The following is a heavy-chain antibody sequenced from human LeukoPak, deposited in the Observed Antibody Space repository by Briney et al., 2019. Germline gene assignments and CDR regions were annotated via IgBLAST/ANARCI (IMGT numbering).Heavy chain of an antibody. CDR1: GYTFTSYG. V-gene: IGHV1-18*01. Sequence: ASVKVSCKASGYTFTSYGISWARQAPGQGLEWMGWISAYNGNTNYAQKLQGRVTMTTDTSTSTAYMELRSLRSDDTAVYYCARYSGYDWGALYYYYGMDVWGQGTTVTVSS. D-gene: IGHD5-12*01. CDR2: ISAYNGNT. CDR3: ARYSGYDWGALYYYYGMDV. J-gene: IGHJ6*02.